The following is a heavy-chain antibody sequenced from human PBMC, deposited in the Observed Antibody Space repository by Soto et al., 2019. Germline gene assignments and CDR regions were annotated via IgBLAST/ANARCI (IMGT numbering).Heavy chain of an antibody. Sequence: GASVKVSCKASGYTFTSYYMHWVRQAPGQGLEWMGIINPSGGSTSYAQKFQGRVTMTRDTSTSTVYMELSSLRSEDTAVYYCASSSTFNYGMDVWGQGTTVTVYS. V-gene: IGHV1-46*01. CDR2: INPSGGST. CDR1: GYTFTSYY. CDR3: ASSSTFNYGMDV. J-gene: IGHJ6*02.